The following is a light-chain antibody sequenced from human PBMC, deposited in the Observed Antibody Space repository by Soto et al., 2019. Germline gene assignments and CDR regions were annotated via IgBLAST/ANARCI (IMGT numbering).Light chain of an antibody. CDR2: GAS. CDR3: QQYNNWPLYT. Sequence: EIVMTQSPATLSVSPGERATLSCRASQSVSSNLAWYQQKPGQAPRLVIYGASTRATGIPAKFSGSGSGTEFTLTISILQSEDFAVYYCQQYNNWPLYTFGQGTKLEIK. V-gene: IGKV3-15*01. J-gene: IGKJ2*01. CDR1: QSVSSN.